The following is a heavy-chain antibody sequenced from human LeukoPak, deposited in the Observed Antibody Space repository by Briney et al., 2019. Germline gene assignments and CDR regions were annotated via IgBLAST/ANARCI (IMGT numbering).Heavy chain of an antibody. CDR3: ARESSMITSGGVITPYYFDY. V-gene: IGHV4-59*01. Sequence: SETLSLTCTVSGGSISSYYWSWIRQPPGKGLEWIGYIYYSGSTNYNPSLKSRVTISVDTSKNQFSLKLSSVTAADTAVYYCARESSMITSGGVITPYYFDYWGQGTLVTVSS. CDR2: IYYSGST. CDR1: GGSISSYY. D-gene: IGHD3-16*01. J-gene: IGHJ4*02.